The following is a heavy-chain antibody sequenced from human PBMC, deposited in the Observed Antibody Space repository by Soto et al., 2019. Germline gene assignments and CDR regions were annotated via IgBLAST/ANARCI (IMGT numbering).Heavy chain of an antibody. V-gene: IGHV5-10-1*01. CDR3: ARQIYDSDTGPNFQYYFDS. D-gene: IGHD3-22*01. CDR1: GYSFAGYW. J-gene: IGHJ4*02. CDR2: IDPSDSQT. Sequence: GESLKISCKGSGYSFAGYWITWVRQKPWKGLAWMGRIDPSDSQTYYSPSFRGHVTISATKSSTTVFLQWSSLRASDTAMYYCARQIYDSDTGPNFQYYFDSWGQGTPVTVSS.